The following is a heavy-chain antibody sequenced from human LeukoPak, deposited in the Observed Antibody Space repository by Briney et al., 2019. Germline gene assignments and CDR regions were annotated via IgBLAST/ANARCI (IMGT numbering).Heavy chain of an antibody. CDR1: GFTFSNYW. CDR3: ARVGYYYDDSGNLRYYYYMGV. Sequence: GGSLRLSCAASGFTFSNYWMHWVRQAPGKGLVWVSRINTDGSSTNYADSVEGRFTISRDNAKNTLYLQMNSLRAEDTAVYYCARVGYYYDDSGNLRYYYYMGVWGKGTTVTVSS. CDR2: INTDGSST. V-gene: IGHV3-74*01. J-gene: IGHJ6*03. D-gene: IGHD3-22*01.